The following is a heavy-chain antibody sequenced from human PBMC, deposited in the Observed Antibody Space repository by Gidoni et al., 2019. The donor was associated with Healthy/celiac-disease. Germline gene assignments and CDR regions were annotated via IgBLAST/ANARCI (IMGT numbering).Heavy chain of an antibody. Sequence: QVQLVESGGGVVQPGRSLRLSCAASGFTFSSYGMHWVRQAPGKGLEWVAVISYDGSNKYYADSVKGRFTISRDNSKNTLYLQMNSLRAEDTAVYYCAKDQGIAAAGLDAFDIWGQGTMVTVSS. J-gene: IGHJ3*02. CDR3: AKDQGIAAAGLDAFDI. CDR1: GFTFSSYG. V-gene: IGHV3-30*18. D-gene: IGHD6-13*01. CDR2: ISYDGSNK.